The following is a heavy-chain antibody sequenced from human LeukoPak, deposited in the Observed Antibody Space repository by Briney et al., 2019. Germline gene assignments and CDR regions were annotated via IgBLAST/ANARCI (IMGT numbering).Heavy chain of an antibody. CDR3: ARDGGYDYVWGSYRYEDY. CDR2: ISAYNGNT. D-gene: IGHD3-16*02. Sequence: ASVKVSCKASGYTFTSYGISWVRQAPGQGLEWMGWISAYNGNTNYAQKLQGRVTMTTDTSTSTAHMELRSLRSDDTAVYYCARDGGYDYVWGSYRYEDYWGQGTLVTVSS. CDR1: GYTFTSYG. V-gene: IGHV1-18*01. J-gene: IGHJ4*02.